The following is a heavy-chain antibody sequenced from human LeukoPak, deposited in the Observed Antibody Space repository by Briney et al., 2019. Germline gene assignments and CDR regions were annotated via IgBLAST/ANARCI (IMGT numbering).Heavy chain of an antibody. J-gene: IGHJ4*02. CDR1: GFTFSNYA. CDR2: ISGSGGRT. V-gene: IGHV3-23*01. D-gene: IGHD3-10*01. CDR3: AKDLYYYGSGSPPDY. Sequence: GGSLRLSCAASGFTFSNYAMIWVRQAPGKGLEWVSAISGSGGRTYYADSVKGRSTISRDNSKNTLYLQMNSLGAEDTAVYYCAKDLYYYGSGSPPDYWGQGTLVTVSS.